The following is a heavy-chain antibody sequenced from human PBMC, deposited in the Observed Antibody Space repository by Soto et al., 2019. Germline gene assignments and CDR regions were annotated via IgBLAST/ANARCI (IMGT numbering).Heavy chain of an antibody. Sequence: SATLSLTCTVSGGSISSSSYYWGWIRQPPGKGLEWIGSIYYSGSTYYNPSLKSRVTISVDTSKNQFSLKSDDTAVYSCAIQDGGVVYWGQGTLVTVSS. CDR3: GVVY. D-gene: IGHD2-21*01. CDR2: IYYSGST. CDR1: GGSISSSSYY. V-gene: IGHV4-39*01. J-gene: IGHJ4*02.